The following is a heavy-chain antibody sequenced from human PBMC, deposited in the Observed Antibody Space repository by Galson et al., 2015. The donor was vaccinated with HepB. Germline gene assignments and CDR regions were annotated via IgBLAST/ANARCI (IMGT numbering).Heavy chain of an antibody. J-gene: IGHJ4*02. Sequence: QSGAEVKKPGESLKISCKVSGYNFTNYWIGWVRQMSGKGLEWMGIIFPDNSDTRYSPSFRGQVTISADKSTTTAYMHWRSLKASDSAVYYCATSLGYCSGNTCGGGDYWGQGTLVTVSS. CDR1: GYNFTNYW. CDR3: ATSLGYCSGNTCGGGDY. V-gene: IGHV5-51*01. CDR2: IFPDNSDT. D-gene: IGHD2-15*01.